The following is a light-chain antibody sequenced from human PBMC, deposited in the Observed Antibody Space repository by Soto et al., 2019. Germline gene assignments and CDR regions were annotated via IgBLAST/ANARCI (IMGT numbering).Light chain of an antibody. Sequence: QSALTQPPSASGSLGQSVTISCTGTSSDVGGYNYVSWHQQHPGTAPKVMIYEVTKRPPGVPDRVSGSKSGNTASLTVSGLQAEDEADYYCSSFAGGGNPVLLGGGTKLTVL. CDR1: SSDVGGYNY. V-gene: IGLV2-8*01. CDR2: EVT. CDR3: SSFAGGGNPVL. J-gene: IGLJ2*01.